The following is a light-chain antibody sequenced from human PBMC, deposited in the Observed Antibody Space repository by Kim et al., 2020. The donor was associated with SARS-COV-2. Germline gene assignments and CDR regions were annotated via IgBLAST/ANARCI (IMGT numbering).Light chain of an antibody. CDR1: SSDVGGDNY. Sequence: GQSVTISCTGTSSDVGGDNYVSWYQQYPGKVPKLMIYEVTKRPSGVPDRFSGSKSGNTASLTVSGLQAEDEADYYCSSYGGSNNLLFGGGTQLTVL. CDR3: SSYGGSNNLL. J-gene: IGLJ2*01. CDR2: EVT. V-gene: IGLV2-8*01.